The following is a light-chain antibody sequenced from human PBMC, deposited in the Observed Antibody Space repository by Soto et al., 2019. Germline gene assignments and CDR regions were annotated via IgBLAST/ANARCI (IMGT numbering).Light chain of an antibody. CDR3: QHYNSYSEA. CDR1: LSINNY. CDR2: AAS. V-gene: IGKV1-16*01. J-gene: IGKJ1*01. Sequence: DIQMTQSPSSLSASVGDRITITCRASLSINNYLNWYQQKPGKAPNLLIYAASSLQSGVPSRFSGSGSGTEFTLTISSLQPDDFATYYCQHYNSYSEAFGQGTKVDIK.